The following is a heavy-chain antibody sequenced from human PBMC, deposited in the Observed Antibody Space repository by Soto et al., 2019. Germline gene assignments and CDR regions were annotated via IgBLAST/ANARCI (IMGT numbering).Heavy chain of an antibody. Sequence: QVQLVQSGAEVKKPGASVKVSCKASGYTFTSYDINWVRQATGQGLEWMGWMNPNSGNTGYAQKFQGRVTMTSNTSISTAYMERSSLRSEDTAVYYCERRGYSSSWYFYYYYGMDVWGQGTTVTVSS. CDR3: ERRGYSSSWYFYYYYGMDV. CDR1: GYTFTSYD. CDR2: MNPNSGNT. V-gene: IGHV1-8*01. J-gene: IGHJ6*02. D-gene: IGHD6-13*01.